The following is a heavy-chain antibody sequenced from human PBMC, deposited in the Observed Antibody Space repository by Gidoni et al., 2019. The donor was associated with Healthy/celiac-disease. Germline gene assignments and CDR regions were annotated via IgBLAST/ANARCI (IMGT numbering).Heavy chain of an antibody. CDR1: GYTFSSYG. CDR3: ARDGSRIPLIDY. J-gene: IGHJ4*02. V-gene: IGHV1-18*01. Sequence: QVQLTQSGAEGKRPAASVKACCKASGYTFSSYGISCVRQDPGQGLEWMGWISAYTGNTNCAQTLQGRVTMTTDTSTSTAYMELRSLRSDDTAVYYCARDGSRIPLIDYGGQGTLVNVSS. CDR2: ISAYTGNT. D-gene: IGHD1-26*01.